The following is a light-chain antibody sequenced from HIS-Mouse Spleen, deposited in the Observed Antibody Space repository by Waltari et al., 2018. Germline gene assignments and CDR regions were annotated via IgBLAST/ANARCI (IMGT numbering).Light chain of an antibody. CDR2: DAS. CDR3: QQYDNLPPVIT. J-gene: IGKJ5*01. Sequence: DIQMTQSPSSLSASVGDRVTINCQASPEISNYLNWYQQKPGKAPKLLIYDASNLETGVPSRFSGSGSGTDFTFTISSLQPEDIATYYCQQYDNLPPVITFGQGTRLEIK. V-gene: IGKV1-33*01. CDR1: PEISNY.